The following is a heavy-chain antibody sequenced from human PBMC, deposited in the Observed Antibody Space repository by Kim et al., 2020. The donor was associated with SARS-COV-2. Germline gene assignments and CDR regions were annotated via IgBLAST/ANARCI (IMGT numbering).Heavy chain of an antibody. CDR3: AKAGEWELRFGMDV. D-gene: IGHD1-26*01. CDR2: ISGSGGST. V-gene: IGHV3-23*01. CDR1: GFTFSSYA. Sequence: GGSLRLSCAASGFTFSSYAMSWVRQAPGKGLEWVSAISGSGGSTYYADSVKGRFTISRDNSKNTLYLQMNSLRAEDTAVYYCAKAGEWELRFGMDVWGQGTTVTVSS. J-gene: IGHJ6*02.